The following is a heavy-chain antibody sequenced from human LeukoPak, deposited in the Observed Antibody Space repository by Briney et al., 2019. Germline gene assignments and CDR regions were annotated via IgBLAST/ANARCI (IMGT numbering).Heavy chain of an antibody. Sequence: SVKVSCKASGGTFSNYPIRWVRQAPGQGLEWMGGINPTFATANYAQKFQGRVTITTDESTSTAYMELSSLRSEDTAVYYCASQHGTGDFEYWGQGSLVTVSA. V-gene: IGHV1-69*05. CDR1: GGTFSNYP. CDR2: INPTFATA. D-gene: IGHD1-14*01. J-gene: IGHJ4*02. CDR3: ASQHGTGDFEY.